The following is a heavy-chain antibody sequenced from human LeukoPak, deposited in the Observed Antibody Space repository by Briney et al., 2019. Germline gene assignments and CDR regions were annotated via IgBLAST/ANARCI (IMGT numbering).Heavy chain of an antibody. J-gene: IGHJ4*02. D-gene: IGHD5-24*01. Sequence: GGSLRLSCAASEFTFSSYSMNWVRQAPGKGLEWVANIKQDGSEKYYVDSVKGRFTISRDNAKNSLYLQMNSLRAEDTAVYYCARGGRWLQFYYWGQGALVTVSS. V-gene: IGHV3-7*03. CDR3: ARGGRWLQFYY. CDR2: IKQDGSEK. CDR1: EFTFSSYS.